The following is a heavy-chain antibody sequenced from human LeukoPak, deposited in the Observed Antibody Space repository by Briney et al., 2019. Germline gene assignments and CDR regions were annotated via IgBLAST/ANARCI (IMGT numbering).Heavy chain of an antibody. Sequence: GGSLRLSCAASGFTFSDYYMSWIRQAPGKGLEWVSYISSSSSYTNYADSVKGRFTISRDNAKNSLYLQMNSLRAEDTAVYYCAIVVAARQGTIDPWGQGTLVTISS. D-gene: IGHD6-6*01. V-gene: IGHV3-11*05. CDR2: ISSSSSYT. CDR3: AIVVAARQGTIDP. CDR1: GFTFSDYY. J-gene: IGHJ5*02.